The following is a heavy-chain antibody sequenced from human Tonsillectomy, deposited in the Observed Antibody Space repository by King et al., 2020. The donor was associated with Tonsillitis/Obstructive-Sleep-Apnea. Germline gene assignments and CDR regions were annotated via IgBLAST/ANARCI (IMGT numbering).Heavy chain of an antibody. CDR3: ANGWMYPGH. J-gene: IGHJ4*02. CDR2: ISNSAGTT. CDR1: GFIFNNYA. Sequence: VQLVESGGGLVQPGGSLRLSCAASGFIFNNYAMGWVRQAPGKGLEWVSAISNSAGTTYYADSVKGRFTISRDNSKNTLYLQMSSLRADDTALYYCANGWMYPGHWGQGTLVTVSS. D-gene: IGHD5-12*01. V-gene: IGHV3-23*04.